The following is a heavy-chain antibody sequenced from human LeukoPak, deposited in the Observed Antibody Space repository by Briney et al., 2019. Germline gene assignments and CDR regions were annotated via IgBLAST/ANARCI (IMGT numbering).Heavy chain of an antibody. CDR3: ARGIDSSGYLEYFQH. D-gene: IGHD3-22*01. V-gene: IGHV1-69*02. CDR1: GGTFISYT. J-gene: IGHJ1*01. CDR2: IIPILGIA. Sequence: GSSVKVSCKASGGTFISYTISWVRQAPGQGLEWMGRIIPILGIANYAQKFQGRATITADKSTSTAYMELSSLRSEDTAVYYCARGIDSSGYLEYFQHWGQGTLVTVSS.